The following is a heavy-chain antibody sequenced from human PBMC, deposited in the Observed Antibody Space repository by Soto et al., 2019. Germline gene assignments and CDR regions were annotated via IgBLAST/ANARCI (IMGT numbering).Heavy chain of an antibody. D-gene: IGHD3-3*01. CDR2: ISGSGGDT. J-gene: IGHJ4*02. CDR3: AKHDFWTLYNTGLGS. Sequence: EVQLLESGGGLVQPGGSLRLSCSASGFTFTSYAMSWVRQASGKGLEWVSGISGSGGDTKSADSVKGRFTISRDNFKNMLYLQMNSLRAEDTAVYYCAKHDFWTLYNTGLGSWGQGTLVTVSS. V-gene: IGHV3-23*01. CDR1: GFTFTSYA.